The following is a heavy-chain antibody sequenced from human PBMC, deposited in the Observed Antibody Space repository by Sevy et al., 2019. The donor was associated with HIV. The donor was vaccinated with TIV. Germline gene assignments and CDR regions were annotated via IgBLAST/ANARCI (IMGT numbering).Heavy chain of an antibody. D-gene: IGHD6-13*01. CDR2: ISGSTIDT. Sequence: GGSLRRSCAASGFTFGNYAMNCVRQAPGKGLYWVLSISGSTIDTSYADSVKGRFTISRDNSQNTLYLEMNSLRAEDTAVYYCAKDRTYSLSWYYLDHWGQGTLVTVSS. CDR1: GFTFGNYA. V-gene: IGHV3-23*01. J-gene: IGHJ4*02. CDR3: AKDRTYSLSWYYLDH.